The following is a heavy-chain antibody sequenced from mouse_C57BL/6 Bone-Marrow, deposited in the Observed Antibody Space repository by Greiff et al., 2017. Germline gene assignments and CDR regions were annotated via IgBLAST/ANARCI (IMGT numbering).Heavy chain of an antibody. CDR3: AKKDYDYHYDAMDY. Sequence: QVQLKQSGPGLVQPSQSLSITCTVSGFSLTSYGVHWVRQSPGTGLEWLGVIWRGGGTDSNAAFMSRLSITKDNSKSKVFLKMNSLQADDTAIYYCAKKDYDYHYDAMDYGGKGTSVTVSS. CDR1: GFSLTSYG. D-gene: IGHD2-4*01. V-gene: IGHV2-5*01. J-gene: IGHJ4*01. CDR2: IWRGGGT.